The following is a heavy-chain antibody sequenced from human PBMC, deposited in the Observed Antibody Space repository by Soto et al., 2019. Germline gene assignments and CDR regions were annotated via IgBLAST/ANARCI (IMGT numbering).Heavy chain of an antibody. CDR2: ISGSGGST. J-gene: IGHJ6*02. Sequence: EVQLLESGGGLVQPGGSLRVSCVASGFTFSSYVMNWVRQAPGKGLYWVSGISGSGGSTYYADSVKGRFTISRDNSKNKLYRQMSRLRVEDTAVYYCANGPRAPPPHDYGTDVWGQGTTVTVSS. V-gene: IGHV3-23*01. CDR3: ANGPRAPPPHDYGTDV. CDR1: GFTFSSYV.